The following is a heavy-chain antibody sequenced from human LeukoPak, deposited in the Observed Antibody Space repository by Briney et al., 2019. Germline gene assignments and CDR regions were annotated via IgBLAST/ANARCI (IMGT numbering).Heavy chain of an antibody. J-gene: IGHJ3*02. CDR1: GFTFITYA. CDR3: GRDYYYTSGTPNFDI. D-gene: IGHD3-10*01. CDR2: ISGTGGNT. Sequence: GGSLRLSCAASGFTFITYAMNWVRQAPGKGLEWVSTISGTGGNTYYADSVKGRFTISRDNFKNTLYLQMNSLRAEDTAVYYCGRDYYYTSGTPNFDIWGLGTMVTVSS. V-gene: IGHV3-23*01.